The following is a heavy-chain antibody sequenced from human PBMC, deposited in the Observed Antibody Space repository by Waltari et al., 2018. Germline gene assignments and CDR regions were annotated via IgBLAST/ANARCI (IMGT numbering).Heavy chain of an antibody. J-gene: IGHJ5*02. V-gene: IGHV1-24*01. D-gene: IGHD3-10*01. CDR2: FDPEDGET. Sequence: LQLVQSGAEVRKPAASVKPSCKVSAYTLTQLSRHSVLQPPGSGFEWTGGFDPEDGETIYARKFQGRVNVTEETSTDTAYMKLSSLGSEETAIYYSVTRNKTVVQGVIMIEGPPPNWFDPWGPGTQVTVSS. CDR3: VTRNKTVVQGVIMIEGPPPNWFDP. CDR1: AYTLTQLS.